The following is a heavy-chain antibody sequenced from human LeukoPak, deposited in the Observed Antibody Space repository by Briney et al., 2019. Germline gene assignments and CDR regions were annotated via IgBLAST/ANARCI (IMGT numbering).Heavy chain of an antibody. D-gene: IGHD3-22*01. J-gene: IGHJ4*02. CDR2: INPNSGGT. CDR3: AISNDSSGYYYYGY. CDR1: GYTLTELS. V-gene: IGHV1-2*04. Sequence: ASVKVSCKVSGYTLTELSMHWVRQAPGQGLEWMGWINPNSGGTNYAQKFQGWVTMTRDTSISTAYMELSRLRSDDTAVYYCAISNDSSGYYYYGYWGQGTLVTVSS.